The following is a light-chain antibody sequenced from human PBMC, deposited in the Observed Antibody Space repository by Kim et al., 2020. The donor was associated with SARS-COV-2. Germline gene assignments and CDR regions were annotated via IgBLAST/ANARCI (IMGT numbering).Light chain of an antibody. J-gene: IGLJ2*01. Sequence: SYEPTQSPSVSVSPGQTASITCSGDKLGDKYACWYQQKPGQSPVLVIYQDSKRPSGIPERFSGSNSGNTATLTISGTQAMDEADYYCQAWDSSTAVFGGGTQLTVL. CDR3: QAWDSSTAV. V-gene: IGLV3-1*01. CDR2: QDS. CDR1: KLGDKY.